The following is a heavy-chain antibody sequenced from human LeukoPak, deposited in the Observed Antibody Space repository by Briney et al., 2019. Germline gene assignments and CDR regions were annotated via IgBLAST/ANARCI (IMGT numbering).Heavy chain of an antibody. CDR2: ISAYNGNT. D-gene: IGHD5-12*01. CDR1: GCTFTSYG. CDR3: ARDPPATILYYYYGMDV. Sequence: ASVKVSCKASGCTFTSYGISWVRQAPGQGLEWMGWISAYNGNTNYAQKLQGRVTMTTDTSTSTAYMELRSLRSDDTAVYYCARDPPATILYYYYGMDVWGQGTTVTVSS. J-gene: IGHJ6*02. V-gene: IGHV1-18*01.